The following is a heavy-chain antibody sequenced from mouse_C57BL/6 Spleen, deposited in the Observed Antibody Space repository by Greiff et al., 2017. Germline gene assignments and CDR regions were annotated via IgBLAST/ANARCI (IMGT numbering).Heavy chain of an antibody. V-gene: IGHV1-9*01. CDR2: ILPGSGST. D-gene: IGHD1-1*02. CDR3: ARRGYGAEYFDV. Sequence: QVQLQQSGAELMKPGASVKLSCKATGYTFTGYWIEWVKQRPGHGLEWIGEILPGSGSTNYNEKFKGKATFTADTSSNTAYMQLSSLTTEDSAIYYCARRGYGAEYFDVWGTGTTVTVSS. CDR1: GYTFTGYW. J-gene: IGHJ1*03.